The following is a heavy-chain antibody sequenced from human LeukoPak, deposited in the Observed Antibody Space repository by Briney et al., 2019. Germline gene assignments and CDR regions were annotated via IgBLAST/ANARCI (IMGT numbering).Heavy chain of an antibody. CDR1: GGSITSYY. J-gene: IGHJ4*02. CDR3: ARAGPGAPVDF. CDR2: IYYSGVT. V-gene: IGHV4-59*01. Sequence: PSETLSLTCTVSGGSITSYYWSWIRQPPGKGLEWIGYIYYSGVTNYNPSLKSRVTISVDTSKNQFSLKLPSVTPADTAVYYCARAGPGAPVDFWGQGALVTVSS. D-gene: IGHD1-26*01.